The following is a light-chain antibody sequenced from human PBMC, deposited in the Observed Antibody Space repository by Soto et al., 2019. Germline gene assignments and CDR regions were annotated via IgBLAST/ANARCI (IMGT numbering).Light chain of an antibody. CDR1: QSISSY. Sequence: IQMTRSPSSLSASVGDRVTITCRASQSISSYLNWYQQKPGKAPKLLIYAASSLQSGVPSRFSGSGSGTDFTLTISSLQPEDFATYYCQQSYSTPTITFGQGTRLEIK. CDR2: AAS. CDR3: QQSYSTPTIT. J-gene: IGKJ5*01. V-gene: IGKV1-39*01.